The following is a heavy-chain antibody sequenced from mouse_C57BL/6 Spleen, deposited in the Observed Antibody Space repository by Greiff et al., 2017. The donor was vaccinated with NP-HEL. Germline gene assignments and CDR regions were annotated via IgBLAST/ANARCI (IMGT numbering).Heavy chain of an antibody. Sequence: VQLQQSGAELVKPGASVKISCKASGYAFSSYWMNWVKQRPGKGLEWIGQIYPGDGDTNYNGKFKGKATLTADKSSSTAYMQLSSLTSEDSAVYFCARRPYYDGSSPFDYWGQGTTLTVSS. CDR2: IYPGDGDT. V-gene: IGHV1-80*01. CDR3: ARRPYYDGSSPFDY. D-gene: IGHD1-1*01. CDR1: GYAFSSYW. J-gene: IGHJ2*01.